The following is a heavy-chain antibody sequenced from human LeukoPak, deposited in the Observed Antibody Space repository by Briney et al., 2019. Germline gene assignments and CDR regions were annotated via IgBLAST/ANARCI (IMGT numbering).Heavy chain of an antibody. CDR1: GFPFKSYA. CDR3: ARFNLGWLDP. D-gene: IGHD1-20*01. V-gene: IGHV3-48*01. Sequence: GGSLRLSCAASGFPFKSYAMNWVRQAPGKGLQRISYISSGVTTEYYADSVKGRFTISRDDAKNSLYLQMDSLRAEDTAVYYCARFNLGWLDPWGQGALVTVSS. J-gene: IGHJ5*02. CDR2: ISSGVTTE.